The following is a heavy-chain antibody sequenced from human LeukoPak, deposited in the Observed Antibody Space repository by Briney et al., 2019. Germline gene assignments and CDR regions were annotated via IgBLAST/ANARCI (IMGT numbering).Heavy chain of an antibody. D-gene: IGHD2-15*01. CDR3: AKGYCRGHSCYLYDP. V-gene: IGHV3-23*01. J-gene: IGHJ5*02. CDR2: ISGSGGLT. Sequence: PGGSLRLSCVASGFTFINYAMSWVRQAPGKGLDWVSAISGSGGLTYYADSVKGRFAISRDNSKNTLYLQMNSLRAEDTAIYYCAKGYCRGHSCYLYDPWGQGTQVTVSS. CDR1: GFTFINYA.